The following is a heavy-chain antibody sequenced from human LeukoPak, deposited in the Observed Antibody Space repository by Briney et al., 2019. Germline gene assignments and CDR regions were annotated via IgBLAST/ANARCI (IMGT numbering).Heavy chain of an antibody. V-gene: IGHV3-30*18. CDR3: AKGLNYYDSSGYYS. CDR2: TSYDGSNK. D-gene: IGHD3-22*01. J-gene: IGHJ4*02. Sequence: PGGSLRLSCAASGFTFSSYGMHWVRQAPGKGLEWVAVTSYDGSNKYYADSVKGRFTISRDNSKNTLYLQMNSLRAEDTAVYYCAKGLNYYDSSGYYSWGQGTLVTVSS. CDR1: GFTFSSYG.